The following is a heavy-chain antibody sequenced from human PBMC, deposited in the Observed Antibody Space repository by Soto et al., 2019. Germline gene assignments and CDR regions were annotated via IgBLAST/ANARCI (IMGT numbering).Heavy chain of an antibody. CDR1: GFTFDDYT. Sequence: PGGSLRLSCAASGFTFDDYTMHWVRQAPGKGLEWVSLISWDGGSTYYADSVKGRFTISRDNNKNSLYLQMNSLRTEDTALYYCAKDITGTTHYYYGMDVWGQGTTVTVS. CDR3: AKDITGTTHYYYGMDV. CDR2: ISWDGGST. D-gene: IGHD1-7*01. J-gene: IGHJ6*02. V-gene: IGHV3-43*01.